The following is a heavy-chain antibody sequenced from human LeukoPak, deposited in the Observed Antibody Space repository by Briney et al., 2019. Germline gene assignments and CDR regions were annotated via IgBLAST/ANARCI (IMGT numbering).Heavy chain of an antibody. J-gene: IGHJ2*01. CDR2: IYYSGST. CDR1: GGSISSSSYY. V-gene: IGHV4-39*07. Sequence: PSETLSLTCTVSGGSISSSSYYWSWTRQPPGKGLEWIGSIYYSGSTYYNPSLKSRVTISVDTSKNQFSLKLSSVTAADTAVYYCARVYYSSSYDYWYFNLWGRGTLVTVSS. D-gene: IGHD6-13*01. CDR3: ARVYYSSSYDYWYFNL.